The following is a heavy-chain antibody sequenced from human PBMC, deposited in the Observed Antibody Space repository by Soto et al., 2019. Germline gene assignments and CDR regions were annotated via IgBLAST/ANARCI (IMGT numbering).Heavy chain of an antibody. CDR2: LSGSGVST. Sequence: EVQLLESGGGLVQPGGSLRLSCAASGFTFSSYAMTWVRQAPGKGLEWVSALSGSGVSTYYADSVKGRFTISRDNSKNTLYLQMNGLRAEDTAVYYRAKGGGSKDYYDTSGYYLYYYYAMDVWGQGTTVTVSS. D-gene: IGHD3-22*01. CDR3: AKGGGSKDYYDTSGYYLYYYYAMDV. J-gene: IGHJ6*02. V-gene: IGHV3-23*01. CDR1: GFTFSSYA.